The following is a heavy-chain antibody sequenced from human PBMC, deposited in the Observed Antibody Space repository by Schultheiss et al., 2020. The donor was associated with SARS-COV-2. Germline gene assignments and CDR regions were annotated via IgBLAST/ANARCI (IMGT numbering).Heavy chain of an antibody. CDR3: AAIAAADSGEYYFDY. J-gene: IGHJ4*02. V-gene: IGHV4-34*01. CDR2: INYSGST. CDR1: SESFSDYY. Sequence: SETLSLTCDVYSESFSDYYWNWFRQPPGKGLEWIGDINYSGSTKYYNPSLKSRVTISVDKSKNQFSLKLSSVTAADTAVYYCAAIAAADSGEYYFDYWGQGTLVTVSS. D-gene: IGHD6-13*01.